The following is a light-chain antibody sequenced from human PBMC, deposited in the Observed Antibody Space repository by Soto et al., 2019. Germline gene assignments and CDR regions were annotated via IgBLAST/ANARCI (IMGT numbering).Light chain of an antibody. CDR2: AAS. CDR1: QSISNY. Sequence: DIQMTQSPSSLSASVGDRVTITCRASQSISNYLNWYQQKPGKAPKLLIYAASSLQGGVPSRFSGSGSGTDFTLTISSLQPEDFATYYCQQSYSRPETFGQGTKVEV. CDR3: QQSYSRPET. J-gene: IGKJ1*01. V-gene: IGKV1-39*01.